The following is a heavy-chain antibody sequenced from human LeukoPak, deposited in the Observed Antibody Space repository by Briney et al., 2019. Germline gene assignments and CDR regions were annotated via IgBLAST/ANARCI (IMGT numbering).Heavy chain of an antibody. J-gene: IGHJ6*02. Sequence: GGSLRLSCAASGFTFSSYWMNWARQAPGKGLKWVASINHNGNVNYYVDSVKGRFTISRDNAKNSLYLQMSNLRAEDTAVYFCARGGGLDVWGQGATVTVSS. CDR2: INHNGNVN. CDR1: GFTFSSYW. D-gene: IGHD3-16*01. V-gene: IGHV3-7*03. CDR3: ARGGGLDV.